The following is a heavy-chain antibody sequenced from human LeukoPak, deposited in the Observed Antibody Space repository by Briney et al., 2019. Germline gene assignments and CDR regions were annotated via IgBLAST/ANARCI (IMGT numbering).Heavy chain of an antibody. CDR3: ARDPRAYYDILKECYFDY. D-gene: IGHD3-9*01. CDR1: GYTFTSYD. V-gene: IGHV1-18*01. J-gene: IGHJ4*02. CDR2: ISAYNGNT. Sequence: ASVKVSCKASGYTFTSYDINWVRQATGQGLEWMGWISAYNGNTNYAQKLQGRVTMTTDTSTSTAYMELRSLRSDDTAVYYCARDPRAYYDILKECYFDYWGQGTLVTVSS.